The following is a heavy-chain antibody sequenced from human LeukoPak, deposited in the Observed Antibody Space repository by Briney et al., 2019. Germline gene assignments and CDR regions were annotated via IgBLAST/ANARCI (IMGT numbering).Heavy chain of an antibody. V-gene: IGHV3-7*01. CDR1: GFTFSSYW. CDR2: IKQDGSEK. D-gene: IGHD3-3*01. J-gene: IGHJ6*02. Sequence: PGGSLRLSCAASGFTFSSYWMSWVRQAPGKGLEWVANIKQDGSEKYYVDSVKGRFTISRDNAKNSLYLQMNSLRAEDTAVYYCAREGPYDFSSGYFYYYGMDVWGQGTTVTVSS. CDR3: AREGPYDFSSGYFYYYGMDV.